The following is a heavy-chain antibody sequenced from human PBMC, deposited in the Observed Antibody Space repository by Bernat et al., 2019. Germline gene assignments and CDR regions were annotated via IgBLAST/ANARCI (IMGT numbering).Heavy chain of an antibody. D-gene: IGHD6-19*01. J-gene: IGHJ4*02. CDR1: GFSFSGSD. CDR3: ARVIAVAGTIRYFDY. CDR2: IKRKSYNSAT. V-gene: IGHV3-73*02. Sequence: VQLVESGGGLVQPGGSLKLSCVASGFSFSGSDMHWVRQASGKGLEWVGRIKRKSYNSATAYGASVEGRFTISRDDSKNTAYLQMNSLRSEDTAVYYCARVIAVAGTIRYFDYWGQGTLVTVSS.